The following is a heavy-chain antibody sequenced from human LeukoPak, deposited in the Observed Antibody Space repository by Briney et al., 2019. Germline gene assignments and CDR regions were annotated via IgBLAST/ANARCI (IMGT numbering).Heavy chain of an antibody. CDR3: AREAERYSSRHYYYYMDV. D-gene: IGHD6-13*01. Sequence: PSETLSLTCTVSGGSISSYYWSWIRQPPGKGLEWIGYIYYSGSTNYNPSLKSRVTILVDMSKNQFSLNLSSVTAADTAVYYCAREAERYSSRHYYYYMDVWGKGTTVTVSS. CDR2: IYYSGST. J-gene: IGHJ6*03. V-gene: IGHV4-59*12. CDR1: GGSISSYY.